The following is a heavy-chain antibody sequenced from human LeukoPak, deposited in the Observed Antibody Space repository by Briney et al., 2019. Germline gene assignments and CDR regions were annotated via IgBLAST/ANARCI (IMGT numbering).Heavy chain of an antibody. CDR3: ARFKDGYNRFDS. J-gene: IGHJ4*02. Sequence: GRSLRLSCAASGFTFSGYAMHWVRQAPGKGLEWVAVISYDGSNEYYADSVKGRFTISRDNSKNTLYLQMNSLRAEDTAVYYCARFKDGYNRFDSWGQGTLVTVSS. V-gene: IGHV3-30-3*01. CDR1: GFTFSGYA. CDR2: ISYDGSNE. D-gene: IGHD5-24*01.